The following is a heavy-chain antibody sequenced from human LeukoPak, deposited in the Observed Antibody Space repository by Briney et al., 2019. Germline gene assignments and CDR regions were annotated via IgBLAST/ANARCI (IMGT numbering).Heavy chain of an antibody. Sequence: SVKVSCKASGGTFSSYAISWVRQPPGQGLEWMGGIISICGTANYAQKFQGRVTITTDESTSTAYMELSSLRSEDTAVYYCARARFSDYYDSSGYYHFDYWGQGTLVTVSS. CDR1: GGTFSSYA. CDR2: IISICGTA. V-gene: IGHV1-69*05. D-gene: IGHD3-22*01. J-gene: IGHJ4*02. CDR3: ARARFSDYYDSSGYYHFDY.